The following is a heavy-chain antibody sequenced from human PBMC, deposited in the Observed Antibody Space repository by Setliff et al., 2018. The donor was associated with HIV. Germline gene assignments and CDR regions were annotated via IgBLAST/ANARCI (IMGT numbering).Heavy chain of an antibody. Sequence: SETLSLTCAVSGVTFSSNNYYWGWIRQPPGKGLEWIGTVFYSGSNSYSPPLKSRVTISVDTSKNQFSLKLKSVTAADTALYYCARLVRGGSGHYFDYWGQGKLVTVSS. CDR1: GVTFSSNNYY. V-gene: IGHV4-39*07. CDR2: VFYSGSN. CDR3: ARLVRGGSGHYFDY. D-gene: IGHD3-10*01. J-gene: IGHJ4*02.